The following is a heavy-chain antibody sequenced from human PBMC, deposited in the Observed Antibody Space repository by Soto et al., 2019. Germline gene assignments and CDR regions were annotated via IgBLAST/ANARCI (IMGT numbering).Heavy chain of an antibody. CDR2: IRSRTGST. Sequence: QVQLVESGGGLVKPGGSLRLSCAASGFRFSDYYMSWVRQAPGKGLEWVSSIRSRTGSTNYADSVQGRFTISRDNAKNSLYLQVNSLRAEDTAVYFCAREGVGGYSGSGAPFEYWGQGTLVTVSS. J-gene: IGHJ4*02. CDR3: AREGVGGYSGSGAPFEY. D-gene: IGHD5-12*01. V-gene: IGHV3-11*05. CDR1: GFRFSDYY.